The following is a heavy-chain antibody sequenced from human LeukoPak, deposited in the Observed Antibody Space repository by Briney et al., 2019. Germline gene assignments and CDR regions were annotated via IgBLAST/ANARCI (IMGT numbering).Heavy chain of an antibody. J-gene: IGHJ4*02. CDR1: GFTVSSNS. Sequence: PGGSLRLSCTVSGFTVSSNSMSWVRQAPGKGLEWVSFIYSDNTHYSDSVKGRFTISRDNSKNTLYLQMNSLRAEDTAVYYCAKNPHYDFWSGPDYWGQGTLVTVSS. D-gene: IGHD3-3*01. CDR3: AKNPHYDFWSGPDY. CDR2: IYSDNT. V-gene: IGHV3-53*01.